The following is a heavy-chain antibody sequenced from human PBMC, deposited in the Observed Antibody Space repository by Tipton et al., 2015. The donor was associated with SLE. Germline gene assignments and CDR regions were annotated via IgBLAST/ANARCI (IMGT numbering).Heavy chain of an antibody. CDR2: IFTSGNT. J-gene: IGHJ6*02. D-gene: IGHD3-10*01. Sequence: TLSLTCTVSGGSITSSSYFWGWIRQSPGKGLEWIGRIFTSGNTNYNPSLKSRVTISVDTSKNQFSLELSSVTAADTAVYYCARQRLRLLSPLDAWGQGTTVTVS. CDR1: GGSITSSSYF. CDR3: ARQRLRLLSPLDA. V-gene: IGHV4-61*02.